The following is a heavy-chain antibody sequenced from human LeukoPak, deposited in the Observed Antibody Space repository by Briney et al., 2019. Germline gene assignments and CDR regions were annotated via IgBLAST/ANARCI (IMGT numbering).Heavy chain of an antibody. CDR3: ARGGTRTLFWLGNFDY. CDR1: GGSFSGYY. CDR2: INHSGST. D-gene: IGHD1-26*01. Sequence: KPSETLSLTCAVYGGSFSGYYWSWIRQPPGKGLEWIGEINHSGSTDYNPSVKSRVTISVDTSKNQFSLKLSSVTAADTAVYYCARGGTRTLFWLGNFDYWGQGTLVTVSS. J-gene: IGHJ4*02. V-gene: IGHV4-34*01.